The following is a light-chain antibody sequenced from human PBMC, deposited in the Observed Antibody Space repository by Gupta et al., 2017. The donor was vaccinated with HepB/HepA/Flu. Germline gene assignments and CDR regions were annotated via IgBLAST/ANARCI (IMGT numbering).Light chain of an antibody. CDR3: QSYDSSLSVFV. J-gene: IGLJ1*01. CDR1: STNIGAGSD. CDR2: DNS. Sequence: QSVLTQPPSVSGAPGQRVTLSCTGGSTNIGAGSDVHWYQQLPGTAPKLLIYDNSNRPSGVPDRFSGSKSGTSASLAITGLQAEDEADYYCQSYDSSLSVFVFGTGTKVTVL. V-gene: IGLV1-40*01.